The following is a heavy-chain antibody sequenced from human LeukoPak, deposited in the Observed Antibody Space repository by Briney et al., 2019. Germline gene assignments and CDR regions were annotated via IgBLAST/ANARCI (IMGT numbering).Heavy chain of an antibody. CDR1: GYSISSSNW. D-gene: IGHD6-13*01. J-gene: IGHJ4*02. CDR3: ARKGDIAAAGHFDY. Sequence: SDTLSLTCAVSGYSISSSNWWGWIRQPPGKGLEWIGYIYHSGSTYYSPPLKSRVSMSVDTSKNQFSLNLSSVTAVDTAVYYCARKGDIAAAGHFDYWGQGTLVTVSS. CDR2: IYHSGST. V-gene: IGHV4-28*01.